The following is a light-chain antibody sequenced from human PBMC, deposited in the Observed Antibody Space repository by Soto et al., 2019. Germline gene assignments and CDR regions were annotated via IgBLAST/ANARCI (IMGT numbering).Light chain of an antibody. CDR3: SSHGGRVV. CDR1: SSDVGGNNY. Sequence: QSALTQSLSASGSPGQSVTISCTGTSSDVGGNNYVSWYHQYPGKAPKLIIYEVNKRPSGVPDRFSGSKSGNTASLPVSGLQPEDEAHYYCSSHGGRVVFGGGTKLTVL. J-gene: IGLJ3*02. V-gene: IGLV2-8*01. CDR2: EVN.